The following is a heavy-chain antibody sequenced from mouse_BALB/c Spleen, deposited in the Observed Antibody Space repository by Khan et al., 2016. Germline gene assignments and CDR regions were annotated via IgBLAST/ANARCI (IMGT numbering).Heavy chain of an antibody. CDR1: GYSITSDYA. Sequence: EVQLQESGPGLVKPSQSLSLTCTVTGYSITSDYAWNWIRQFPGDKLEWMAYINYSGGTSYNPSLKSRISITRDTSKNQFFLQLNSVTAEDTATYYCAIDYYGSSFFDYWGQGTLVTVSA. CDR3: AIDYYGSSFFDY. V-gene: IGHV3-2*02. CDR2: INYSGGT. J-gene: IGHJ3*01. D-gene: IGHD1-1*01.